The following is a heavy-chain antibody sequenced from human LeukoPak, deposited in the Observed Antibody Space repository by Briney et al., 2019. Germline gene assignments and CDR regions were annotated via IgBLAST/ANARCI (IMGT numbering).Heavy chain of an antibody. CDR3: AKEPDLWFGEYYFDY. CDR2: IRYDGSNK. D-gene: IGHD3-10*01. J-gene: IGHJ4*02. V-gene: IGHV3-30*02. CDR1: GFTFGSYG. Sequence: GGSLRLSYAASGFTFGSYGMHCVRQAPGKGLECVAFIRYDGSNKYYADSVKGRFTISRDNSKNTLYLQMNSLRAEDTAVYYCAKEPDLWFGEYYFDYWGQGTLVTVSS.